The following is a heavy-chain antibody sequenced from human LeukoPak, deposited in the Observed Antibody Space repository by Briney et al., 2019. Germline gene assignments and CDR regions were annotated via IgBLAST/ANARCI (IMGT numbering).Heavy chain of an antibody. D-gene: IGHD3-10*01. J-gene: IGHJ4*02. CDR1: GFTFSDYE. V-gene: IGHV3-23*01. CDR3: AKVRFGETYDY. Sequence: GSLRLSCVASGFTFSDYEMNWVRQTPGKGLEWVSAISGSGGSTYYADSVQGRFTISRDNSKNTLNLQMNSLRAEDTAVYYCAKVRFGETYDYWGQGTLVTVSS. CDR2: ISGSGGST.